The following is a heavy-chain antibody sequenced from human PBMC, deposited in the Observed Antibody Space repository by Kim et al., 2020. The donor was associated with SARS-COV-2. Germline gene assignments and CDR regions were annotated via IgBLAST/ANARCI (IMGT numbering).Heavy chain of an antibody. J-gene: IGHJ3*01. CDR2: INHSGST. V-gene: IGHV4-34*01. CDR1: GGSFSGYY. D-gene: IGHD2-2*01. Sequence: SETLSLTCAVYGGSFSGYYWSWIRQPPGKGLEWIGEINHSGSTNYNPSLKSRVTISVDTSKNQFSLKLSSVTAADTAVYYCARIGYCSSTSCLPWGQGTMVTVSS. CDR3: ARIGYCSSTSCLP.